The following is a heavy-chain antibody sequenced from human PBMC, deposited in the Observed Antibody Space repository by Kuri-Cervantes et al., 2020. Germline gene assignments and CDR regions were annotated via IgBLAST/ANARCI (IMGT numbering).Heavy chain of an antibody. Sequence: ASVKVSCKASGYTFTNYAMHWVRQAPGQRLEWMGWTNAGNGNTIYSQKFQGRVTITRDTSASTAYMELSSLRSDDTAVYYCARDRGFGDENDYWGQGTLVTVSS. CDR2: TNAGNGNT. CDR1: GYTFTNYA. V-gene: IGHV1-3*01. D-gene: IGHD3-3*01. J-gene: IGHJ4*02. CDR3: ARDRGFGDENDY.